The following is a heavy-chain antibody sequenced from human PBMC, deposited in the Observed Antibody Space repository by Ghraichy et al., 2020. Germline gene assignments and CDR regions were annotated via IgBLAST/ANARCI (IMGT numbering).Heavy chain of an antibody. CDR2: IYYSGST. D-gene: IGHD6-19*01. V-gene: IGHV4-39*07. J-gene: IGHJ4*02. Sequence: SETLSLTCTVSGGSISSSSYYWGWIRQPPGKGLEWIGSIYYSGSTYYNPSLKSRVTISVDTSKNQFSLKLSSVTAADTAVYYCASSGSGWYEEAFDYWGQGTMVTVSS. CDR1: GGSISSSSYY. CDR3: ASSGSGWYEEAFDY.